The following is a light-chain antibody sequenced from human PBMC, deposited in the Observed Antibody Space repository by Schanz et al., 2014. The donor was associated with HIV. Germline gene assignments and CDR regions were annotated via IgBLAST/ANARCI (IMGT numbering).Light chain of an antibody. J-gene: IGKJ2*01. CDR1: QSIDRW. CDR2: AAF. Sequence: DIQMTQSPSTLSASVGDRVTITCRASQSIDRWLAWYQQTPGKAPKLLIYAAFTLQTGVPSRFSGSGSGTDFTLTINGLQPDDFATYYCQQLNSFPYTFGQGTMLEI. CDR3: QQLNSFPYT. V-gene: IGKV1-5*01.